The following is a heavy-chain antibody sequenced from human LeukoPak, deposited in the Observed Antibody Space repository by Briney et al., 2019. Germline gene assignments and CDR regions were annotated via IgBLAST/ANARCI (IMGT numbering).Heavy chain of an antibody. J-gene: IGHJ6*03. D-gene: IGHD3-16*01. Sequence: GGSLRLSCAASGFTFSSYAMHWVRRAPGKGLEWVAVISYDGSNKYYADSVKGRFTISRDNSKNTLYLQMNSLRAEDTAVYYCARDPRGGDPHYYMDVWGKGTTVTVSS. CDR1: GFTFSSYA. CDR2: ISYDGSNK. CDR3: ARDPRGGDPHYYMDV. V-gene: IGHV3-30*01.